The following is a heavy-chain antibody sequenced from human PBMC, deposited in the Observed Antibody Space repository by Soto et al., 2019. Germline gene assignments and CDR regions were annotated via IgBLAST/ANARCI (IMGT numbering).Heavy chain of an antibody. CDR2: ISGTGGAI. CDR1: GFTFSTYA. D-gene: IGHD3-10*01. V-gene: IGHV3-23*01. Sequence: EVQLLESGGGLVQPGGSLRLSCAASGFTFSTYAMTWVRQAPGKGLEWVSAISGTGGAIYYADSVKGRFTISRDNSKNTLYLQMNSLRAEDTAVYFCAKYMTMARSANWFDPWGQGTLVTVSS. J-gene: IGHJ5*02. CDR3: AKYMTMARSANWFDP.